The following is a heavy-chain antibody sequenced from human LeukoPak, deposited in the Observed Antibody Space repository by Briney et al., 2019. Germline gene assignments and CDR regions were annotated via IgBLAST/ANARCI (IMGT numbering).Heavy chain of an antibody. J-gene: IGHJ4*02. D-gene: IGHD1-26*01. Sequence: PGGSLRLSCAASGFTFSSYIMNWVRQAPGKGLEWVSSISSSSSYIYYADSVRGRFTISRDNAKNSLYLQMNSLRAEDTAVYYCARESYSGSYYLDYWGQGTLVTVSS. V-gene: IGHV3-21*01. CDR3: ARESYSGSYYLDY. CDR2: ISSSSSYI. CDR1: GFTFSSYI.